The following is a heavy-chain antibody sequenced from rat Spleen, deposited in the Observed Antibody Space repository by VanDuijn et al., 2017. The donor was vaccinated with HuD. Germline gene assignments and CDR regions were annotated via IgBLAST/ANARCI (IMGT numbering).Heavy chain of an antibody. Sequence: EVQLVESDGGLVQPGRSLKLSCAASGFTFSDYYMAWVRQAPTKGLEWVATIIYDGSSTCYRDSVKGRFTISRDNAKSTLYLQMDSLRSEDTATYYCARRHYGYTDYFDYWGQGVMVTVSS. J-gene: IGHJ2*01. CDR2: IIYDGSST. CDR3: ARRHYGYTDYFDY. V-gene: IGHV5-17*01. CDR1: GFTFSDYY. D-gene: IGHD1-9*01.